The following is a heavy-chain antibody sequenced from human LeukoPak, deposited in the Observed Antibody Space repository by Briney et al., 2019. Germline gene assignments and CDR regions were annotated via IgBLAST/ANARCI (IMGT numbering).Heavy chain of an antibody. CDR1: GFTFSVYS. CDR2: ISGSGGST. J-gene: IGHJ4*02. CDR3: AEDTRDSGSYYFFDY. Sequence: GGSLRLSCAASGFTFSVYSMSCVRQAPGKGLEWVSAISGSGGSTYYADSVKGRFTISRDNSKNTLYLQMNSLRAEDTAVYYCAEDTRDSGSYYFFDYWGQGTLVTVSS. V-gene: IGHV3-23*01. D-gene: IGHD1-26*01.